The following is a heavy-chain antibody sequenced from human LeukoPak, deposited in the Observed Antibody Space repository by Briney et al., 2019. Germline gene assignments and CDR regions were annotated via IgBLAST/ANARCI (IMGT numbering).Heavy chain of an antibody. Sequence: ASVKVSCKVIGTTLTRLSIHWVRQAPGKGLEWMGGRDPEYGETIYAQDFQGRITMTQDTSTDTAFLELNRLTSEDTALYYCAGATIIWGSYRSWLDPWGQGSLVTVSS. J-gene: IGHJ5*02. V-gene: IGHV1-24*01. CDR2: RDPEYGET. CDR3: AGATIIWGSYRSWLDP. D-gene: IGHD3-16*02. CDR1: GTTLTRLS.